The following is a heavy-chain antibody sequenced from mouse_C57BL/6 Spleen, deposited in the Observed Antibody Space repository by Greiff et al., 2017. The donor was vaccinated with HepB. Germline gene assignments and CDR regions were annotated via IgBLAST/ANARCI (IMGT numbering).Heavy chain of an antibody. CDR3: TAPITTVVAPIDY. J-gene: IGHJ2*01. V-gene: IGHV6-3*01. CDR2: IRLKSDNYAT. Sequence: DVMLVESGGGLVQPGGSMKLSCVASGFTFSNYWMNWVRQSPEKGLEWVAQIRLKSDNYATHYAESVKGRFTISRDDSKSSVYLQMNNLRAEDTGIYYCTAPITTVVAPIDYWGQGTTLTVSS. D-gene: IGHD1-1*01. CDR1: GFTFSNYW.